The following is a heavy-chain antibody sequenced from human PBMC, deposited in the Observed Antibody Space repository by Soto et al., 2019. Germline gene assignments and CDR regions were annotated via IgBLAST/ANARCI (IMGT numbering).Heavy chain of an antibody. CDR3: AREVGSGYDLDRFGY. J-gene: IGHJ4*02. CDR1: GGSISTYY. Sequence: WETLCLTCTVSGGSISTYYWSWVRQAPGKGLEWIAFIYYNGSTNHNPSLKSRVTISADTSKNHSSLKLTSVTAADTAIYYCAREVGSGYDLDRFGYWGQGTLVTVSS. CDR2: IYYNGST. V-gene: IGHV4-59*01. D-gene: IGHD5-12*01.